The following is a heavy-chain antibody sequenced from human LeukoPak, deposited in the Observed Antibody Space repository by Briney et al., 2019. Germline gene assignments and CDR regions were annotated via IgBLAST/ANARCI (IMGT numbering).Heavy chain of an antibody. CDR1: GYTFTNYG. CDR2: ISAYNGNT. Sequence: ASVKVSCKASGYTFTNYGISWVRQAPGQGLEWMGWISAYNGNTNYAQKLQGRVTMTTDTSTSTAYMELRSLRSDDTAVYYCARDRTPYCGGDCYSGYWGQGTLVTVSS. V-gene: IGHV1-18*01. CDR3: ARDRTPYCGGDCYSGY. D-gene: IGHD2-21*02. J-gene: IGHJ4*02.